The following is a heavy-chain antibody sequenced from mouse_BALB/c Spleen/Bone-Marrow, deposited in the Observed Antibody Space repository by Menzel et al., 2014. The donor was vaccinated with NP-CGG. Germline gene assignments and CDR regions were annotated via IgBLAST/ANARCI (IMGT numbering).Heavy chain of an antibody. CDR3: TIGDCDWYFDV. Sequence: QVQLQQSGAELVKPGASVKMSCKASGYTFTSYWMHWVKQRPGQGLEWIGVIDPSDSYISYNQKFKGKATLTVDTSSSTAYMQLSSLTSEDCAVYYCTIGDCDWYFDVWGRRDHGHRLL. V-gene: IGHV1S127*01. CDR2: IDPSDSYI. J-gene: IGHJ1*01. D-gene: IGHD3-3*01. CDR1: GYTFTSYW.